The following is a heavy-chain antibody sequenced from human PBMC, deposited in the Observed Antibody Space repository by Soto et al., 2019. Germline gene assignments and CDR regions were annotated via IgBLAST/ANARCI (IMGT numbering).Heavy chain of an antibody. CDR2: IWYDGSNK. V-gene: IGHV3-33*01. Sequence: QVQLVESGGGVVQPGRSLRLSCAASGFTFSSYGMHWVRQAPGKGLEWVAVIWYDGSNKYYADSVKGRFTISRDNSKNTLYLQMNSLRAEDTAVYYCARDRLPSWVAAHPCMDYWGQGTLVTVSS. J-gene: IGHJ4*02. D-gene: IGHD6-6*01. CDR3: ARDRLPSWVAAHPCMDY. CDR1: GFTFSSYG.